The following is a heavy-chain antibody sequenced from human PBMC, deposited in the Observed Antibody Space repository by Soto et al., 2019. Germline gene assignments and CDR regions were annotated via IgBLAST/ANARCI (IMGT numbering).Heavy chain of an antibody. J-gene: IGHJ5*02. CDR2: VSQSGNT. D-gene: IGHD3-10*01. CDR1: GVPISGSSW. CDR3: AREVPGLREVNRNWFDP. V-gene: IGHV4-4*02. Sequence: SETLSLTSSTSGVPISGSSWWRWFRQPPRNGLEWIGEVSQSGNTNYNPSLMSRLTISVDKSKNQFSLRLTYVTAADTGIYYCAREVPGLREVNRNWFDPWGQGTLVTVS.